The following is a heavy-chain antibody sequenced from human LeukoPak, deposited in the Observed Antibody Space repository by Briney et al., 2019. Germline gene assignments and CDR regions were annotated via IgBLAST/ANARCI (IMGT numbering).Heavy chain of an antibody. CDR1: GLTLSSYE. V-gene: IGHV3-48*03. CDR3: ARDPPPIYCSGGSCYEGPFWYFDL. CDR2: ISSSGSTI. J-gene: IGHJ2*01. Sequence: GGSLRLSCAASGLTLSSYEMNWVRQAPGKGLEWVTYISSSGSTIYYADSVKGRFTTSRDNAKNSLYLQMNSLRAEDTAVYYCARDPPPIYCSGGSCYEGPFWYFDLWGRGTLVTVSS. D-gene: IGHD2-15*01.